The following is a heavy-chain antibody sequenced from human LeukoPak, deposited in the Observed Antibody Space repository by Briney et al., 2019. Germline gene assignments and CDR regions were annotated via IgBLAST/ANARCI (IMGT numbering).Heavy chain of an antibody. CDR2: IKEDGSEK. J-gene: IGHJ4*02. CDR1: GFTFSSSW. CDR3: ATDVGAD. Sequence: GGSLRLSCAASGFTFSSSWMTWVRQTPGRGLEWVANIKEDGSEKYYVDSVKGRFTISRDNAKNSLYLQMNSLRAEDTALYYCATDVGADWGQGTLVTVSS. V-gene: IGHV3-7*01.